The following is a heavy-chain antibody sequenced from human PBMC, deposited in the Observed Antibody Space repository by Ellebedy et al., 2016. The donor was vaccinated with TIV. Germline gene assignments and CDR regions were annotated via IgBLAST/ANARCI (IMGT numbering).Heavy chain of an antibody. CDR3: ASTVRGAAYYFDY. V-gene: IGHV3-30-3*01. CDR2: ISYDGSNK. J-gene: IGHJ4*02. D-gene: IGHD3-10*01. CDR1: GFTFSSYA. Sequence: GESLKISXAVSGFTFSSYAMHWVRQAPGKGLEWVAVISYDGSNKYYADSVKGRFTISRDNSKNTLYLQMNSLRAEDTAVYYCASTVRGAAYYFDYWGQGTLVTVSS.